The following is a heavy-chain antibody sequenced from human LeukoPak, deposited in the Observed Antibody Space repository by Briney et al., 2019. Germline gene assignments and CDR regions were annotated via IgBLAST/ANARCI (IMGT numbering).Heavy chain of an antibody. D-gene: IGHD2-2*01. Sequence: SENLSLTCTVSTYSISSGYYWGWIRQPPGKGLEWIGSINHSWTTYYSPSLKGRVTISIDTSKNQFSLRLSSVTAADTAVYFCARVRVPAVSPAWFDPWGQGTLVTVSS. CDR3: ARVRVPAVSPAWFDP. V-gene: IGHV4-38-2*02. CDR1: TYSISSGYY. CDR2: INHSWTT. J-gene: IGHJ5*02.